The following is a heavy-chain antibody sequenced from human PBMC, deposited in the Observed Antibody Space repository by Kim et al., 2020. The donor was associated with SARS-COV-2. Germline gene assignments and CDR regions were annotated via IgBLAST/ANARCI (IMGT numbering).Heavy chain of an antibody. Sequence: ASVKVSCKASGYTFTSYGISWVRQAPGQGLEWMGWISAYNGNTNYAQKLQGRVTMTTDTSTSTAYMELRSLRSDDTAVYYCARDLTRVVVAATEEDAFDIWGQGTMVTVSS. J-gene: IGHJ3*02. V-gene: IGHV1-18*01. CDR2: ISAYNGNT. CDR3: ARDLTRVVVAATEEDAFDI. D-gene: IGHD2-15*01. CDR1: GYTFTSYG.